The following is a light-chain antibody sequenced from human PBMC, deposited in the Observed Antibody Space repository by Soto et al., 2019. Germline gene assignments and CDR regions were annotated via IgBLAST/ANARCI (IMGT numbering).Light chain of an antibody. CDR1: QSVSSN. V-gene: IGKV3-15*01. CDR3: QQYNTWPLT. J-gene: IGKJ3*01. CDR2: DAS. Sequence: ETVMTQSPATLSVSPGERPTLSCRASQSVSSNLAWYQQKPGQAPRLPIYDASTRATGIPARFSGSGSGTEFTLTISSLQSEDFAVYYCQQYNTWPLTFGPGTKVDIK.